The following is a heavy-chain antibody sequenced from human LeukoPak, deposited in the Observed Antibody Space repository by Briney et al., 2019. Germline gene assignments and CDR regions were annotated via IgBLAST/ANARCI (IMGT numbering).Heavy chain of an antibody. Sequence: GALRLSCAASGFTVSSSYMYWVRPAPGKGLEWVSFFYRGDSTYYAESVRGRFTISRDNSKNTLYLLMNSLIPEDTAVYYCARGVVSSPPYFDSWGQGTLVTVSS. CDR3: ARGVVSSPPYFDS. V-gene: IGHV3-53*01. J-gene: IGHJ4*02. CDR2: FYRGDST. CDR1: GFTVSSSY. D-gene: IGHD2-15*01.